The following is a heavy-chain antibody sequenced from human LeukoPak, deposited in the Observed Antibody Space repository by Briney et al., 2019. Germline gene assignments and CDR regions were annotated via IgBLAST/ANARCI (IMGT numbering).Heavy chain of an antibody. CDR3: AKDLDFWSGYFDY. J-gene: IGHJ4*02. Sequence: PGGSLRLSCTASGFTFSSYAMSWVRQAPGQGLEWVSAISGIVGRTYYADSVKGRFTISRDESTNTPYMQLSSLRAEDTAFYYCAKDLDFWSGYFDYWGQGTLVTVSS. CDR1: GFTFSSYA. V-gene: IGHV3-23*01. D-gene: IGHD3-3*01. CDR2: ISGIVGRT.